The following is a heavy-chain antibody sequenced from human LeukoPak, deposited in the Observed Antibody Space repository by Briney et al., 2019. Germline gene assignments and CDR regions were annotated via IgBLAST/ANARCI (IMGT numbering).Heavy chain of an antibody. CDR3: ARDLAGYDILTY. CDR2: INPSGGST. CDR1: GYTFTSYY. V-gene: IGHV1-46*01. D-gene: IGHD3-9*01. J-gene: IGHJ4*02. Sequence: ASVKVSCKASGYTFTSYYIHWVRQAPGQGLEWMGIINPSGGSTSHAQKFQGRVTMTRDTSTSTVYMELSGLRSEDTAVYYCARDLAGYDILTYWGQGTLVTVSS.